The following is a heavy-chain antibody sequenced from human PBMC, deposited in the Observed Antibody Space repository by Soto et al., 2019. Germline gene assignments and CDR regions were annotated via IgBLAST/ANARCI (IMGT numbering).Heavy chain of an antibody. D-gene: IGHD1-1*01. V-gene: IGHV3-23*01. CDR3: ARWNGFGDS. CDR1: GFSLGPYG. J-gene: IGHJ4*02. CDR2: FSGGSGAI. Sequence: GGSLRLSCAVSGFSLGPYGVTWVRQTPEKGLEWVTGFSGGSGAIFYADSVRSRFTISRDSSTAYLQMNNLRPEDTAVYFCARWNGFGDSWGQGSLVTVSS.